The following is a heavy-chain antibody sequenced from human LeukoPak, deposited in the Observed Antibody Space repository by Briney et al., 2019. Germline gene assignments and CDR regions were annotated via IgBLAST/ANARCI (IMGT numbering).Heavy chain of an antibody. D-gene: IGHD2-15*01. CDR2: ISDDGSHT. Sequence: GGSLRLSCAASGFSFSSHWVHWVRQAPGKGLVWVSRISDDGSHTSNVDSVKGRFTISRDNVNNMLYLQMNSLRAEDTALYYCAKSRCSGGTCHYFDYWGQGTLVTVSS. CDR1: GFSFSSHW. CDR3: AKSRCSGGTCHYFDY. J-gene: IGHJ4*02. V-gene: IGHV3-74*01.